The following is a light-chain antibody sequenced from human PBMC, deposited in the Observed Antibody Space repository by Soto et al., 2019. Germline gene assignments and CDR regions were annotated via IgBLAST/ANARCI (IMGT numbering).Light chain of an antibody. CDR2: DVS. V-gene: IGLV2-14*01. J-gene: IGLJ2*01. CDR3: SSYTSSSTLVI. Sequence: QSALTQPASVTGSPGQSITISCTGTSSDVGGYNYVSWYQQHPGKAPKLMIFDVSTRPSGVSNRFSASKSGNTASLTISGLHAEDESDYYCSSYTSSSTLVIFGGGTKVTVL. CDR1: SSDVGGYNY.